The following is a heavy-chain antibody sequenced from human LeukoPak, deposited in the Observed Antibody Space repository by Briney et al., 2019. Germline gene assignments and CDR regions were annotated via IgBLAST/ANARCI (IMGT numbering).Heavy chain of an antibody. CDR1: GYTFTGYY. V-gene: IGHV1-2*02. CDR2: INPNSGGT. J-gene: IGHJ4*02. CDR3: ARPPKWELLLGY. D-gene: IGHD1-26*01. Sequence: ASVKVSCTASGYTFTGYYMHWVRQAPGQGLEWMGWINPNSGGTNYAQKFQGRVTMTRDTSISTAYMELSRLRSDDTAVYYCARPPKWELLLGYWGQGTLVTVSS.